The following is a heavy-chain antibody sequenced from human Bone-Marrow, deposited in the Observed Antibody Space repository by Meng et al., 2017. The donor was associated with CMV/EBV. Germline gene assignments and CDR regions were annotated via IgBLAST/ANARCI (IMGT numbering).Heavy chain of an antibody. CDR3: ARSSGPTAWVDP. Sequence: SVKVSCKASGGTFSSYAISWVRQAPGQGLEWMGGIIPIFGTANYAQKFQGRVTITTDESTSTAYMELSSLRSEDTAVYYCARSSGPTAWVDPWGQGTLVTVSS. V-gene: IGHV1-69*05. D-gene: IGHD3-22*01. CDR2: IIPIFGTA. CDR1: GGTFSSYA. J-gene: IGHJ5*02.